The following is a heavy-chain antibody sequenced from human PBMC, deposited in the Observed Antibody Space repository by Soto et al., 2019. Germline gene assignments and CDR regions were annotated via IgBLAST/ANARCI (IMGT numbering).Heavy chain of an antibody. Sequence: QVQLQESGPGLVKPSETLSLTCSVSGDSISSYYWNWIRQPPGKGMEWIGYFSYSGTTNYNPSLKSRVTISADTSKHQFFLKFSSVTAADTAVYYCGRHLFADVWGQGTTVTVSS. CDR2: FSYSGTT. D-gene: IGHD2-21*01. CDR1: GDSISSYY. J-gene: IGHJ6*02. V-gene: IGHV4-59*08. CDR3: GRHLFADV.